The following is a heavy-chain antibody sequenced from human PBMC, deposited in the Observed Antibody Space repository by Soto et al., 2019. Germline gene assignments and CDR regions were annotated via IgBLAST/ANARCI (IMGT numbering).Heavy chain of an antibody. Sequence: GASVEVSCKASGYTFASCYRRWVRQAPGQGLEWMGIINPSGGSTSYAQKFQGRVTMTRDTSTSTVYKELSSLRSEDTAVYYCARDQYQLQYYGMDVWGQGTTVTVSS. CDR3: ARDQYQLQYYGMDV. D-gene: IGHD2-2*01. CDR1: GYTFASCY. CDR2: INPSGGST. V-gene: IGHV1-46*01. J-gene: IGHJ6*02.